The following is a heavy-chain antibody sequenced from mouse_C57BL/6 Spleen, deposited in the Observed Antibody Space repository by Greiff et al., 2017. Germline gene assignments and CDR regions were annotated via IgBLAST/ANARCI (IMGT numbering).Heavy chain of an antibody. Sequence: DVQLVESGGGLVKPGGSLKLSCAASGFTFSSYAMSWVRQTPEKRLEWVATISDGGSYTYYPDNVKGRFTISRDNAKNNLYLQMSHLKSEDTAMYYCANYDWYFDVWGTGTTVTVSS. CDR1: GFTFSSYA. V-gene: IGHV5-4*01. CDR3: ANYDWYFDV. D-gene: IGHD2-4*01. CDR2: ISDGGSYT. J-gene: IGHJ1*03.